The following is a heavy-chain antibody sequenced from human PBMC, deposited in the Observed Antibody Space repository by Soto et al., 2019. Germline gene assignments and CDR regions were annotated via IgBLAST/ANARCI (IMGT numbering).Heavy chain of an antibody. CDR3: ASRVNGYSGFATDC. J-gene: IGHJ4*02. V-gene: IGHV1-69*06. CDR2: IVPIFGTA. CDR1: GGTFNSYG. Sequence: QVQLVQSGAEVKKPGSSVKVSCKASGGTFNSYGLTWVRQAPGQGLEWMGRIVPIFGTANYAQKFQGRVTITADKSTSAAYMELSNLRSEDTAVYYCASRVNGYSGFATDCWGQGTLVTVSS. D-gene: IGHD5-12*01.